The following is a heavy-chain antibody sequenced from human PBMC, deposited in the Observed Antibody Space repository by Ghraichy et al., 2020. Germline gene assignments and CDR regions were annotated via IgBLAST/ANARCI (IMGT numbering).Heavy chain of an antibody. CDR1: GFSFSSYG. CDR3: AKDRGGYCTHGICFASDH. Sequence: GGSLRLSCAASGFSFSSYGMHWVRQAPGKGLEWVAFIRYDENTKYYADSVEGRFTISRDSSRNTLYLQMNSLRAEDTALYYCAKDRGGYCTHGICFASDHWGKGTSVT. V-gene: IGHV3-30*02. CDR2: IRYDENTK. D-gene: IGHD2-8*01. J-gene: IGHJ4*02.